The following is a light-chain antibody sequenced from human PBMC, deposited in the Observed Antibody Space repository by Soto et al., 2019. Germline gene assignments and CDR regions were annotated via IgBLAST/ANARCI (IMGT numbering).Light chain of an antibody. CDR3: QQYYSYPQVS. J-gene: IGKJ5*01. Sequence: AIRMTQSPSSLSASPGDRVSITCLASQGIGNSIAWYQQKPGKAPKLLMYAASTLQSGVPLRFSGSGSGTDFILTIRSLQSEDFATYYCQQYYSYPQVSFGQGTRLEI. CDR1: QGIGNS. V-gene: IGKV1-8*01. CDR2: AAS.